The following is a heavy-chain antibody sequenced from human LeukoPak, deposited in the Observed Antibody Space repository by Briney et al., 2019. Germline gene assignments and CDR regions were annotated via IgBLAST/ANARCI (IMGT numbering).Heavy chain of an antibody. J-gene: IGHJ6*02. CDR2: ISSSGSTI. CDR1: GFTFSDYY. V-gene: IGHV3-11*01. D-gene: IGHD6-13*01. CDR3: ARVKKRYSSSWYALGDYYYGMDV. Sequence: GRSLRLSCAASGFTFSDYYMSWIRQAPGKGLEWVSYISSSGSTIYYADSVKGRFTISRDNAKNSLYLQMNSLRAEDTAVYYCARVKKRYSSSWYALGDYYYGMDVWGQGTTVTVSS.